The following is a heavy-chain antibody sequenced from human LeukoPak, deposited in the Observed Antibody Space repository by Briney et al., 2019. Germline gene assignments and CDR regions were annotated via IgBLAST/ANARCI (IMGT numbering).Heavy chain of an antibody. V-gene: IGHV3-23*01. CDR3: AKEPKKPIITSGSGGSYYYYMDV. Sequence: GGSLRLSCAASGFTFSSYAMSWVRQAPGKGLEWVSAISGSGGSTYYADSVKGRFTISRDNSKNTLYLQMNSLRAEDTAVYYCAKEPKKPIITSGSGGSYYYYMDVWGKGTTVTISS. D-gene: IGHD3-10*01. CDR2: ISGSGGST. J-gene: IGHJ6*03. CDR1: GFTFSSYA.